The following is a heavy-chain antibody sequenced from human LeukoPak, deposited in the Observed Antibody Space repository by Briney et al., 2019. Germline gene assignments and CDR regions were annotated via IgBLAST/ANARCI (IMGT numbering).Heavy chain of an antibody. V-gene: IGHV1-24*01. D-gene: IGHD6-13*01. Sequence: ASVKVSCKVSGYTLTELSMHWVRQAPGKGLEWMGGFDPEDGETIYAQKFQGRVTMTEDTSTDTAYMELSSLRSEDTAVYYCATYSSSWYSLFRTGVRYNWFDPWGQGTLVTVSS. CDR3: ATYSSSWYSLFRTGVRYNWFDP. CDR2: FDPEDGET. J-gene: IGHJ5*02. CDR1: GYTLTELS.